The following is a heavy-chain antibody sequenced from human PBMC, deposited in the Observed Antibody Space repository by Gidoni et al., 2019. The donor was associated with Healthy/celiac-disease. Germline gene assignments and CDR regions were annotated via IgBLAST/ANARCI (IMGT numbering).Heavy chain of an antibody. D-gene: IGHD4-17*01. J-gene: IGHJ5*02. CDR1: GFPFSSYE. CDR2: ISSSGSTI. CDR3: ARDRGTTEIYGDYPYNWFDP. Sequence: EVQLVESGGGLVQPGGSLRLSCAASGFPFSSYEMKWVRQAPGKGLGWVSYISSSGSTIYYADSVKGRFTISRDNAKNALYLQMNSLRAEDTAVYYCARDRGTTEIYGDYPYNWFDPWGQGTLVTVSS. V-gene: IGHV3-48*03.